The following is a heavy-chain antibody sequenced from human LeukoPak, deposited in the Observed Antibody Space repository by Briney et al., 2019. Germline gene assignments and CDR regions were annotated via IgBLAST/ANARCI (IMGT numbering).Heavy chain of an antibody. D-gene: IGHD3-9*01. Sequence: PSETLSLTCTVSGGSISSYYRSWIRQPPGKGLEWIGYIYYSGSTNYNPSLKSRVTISVDTSKNQFSLKLSSVTAADTAVYYCARADVLRYFDWLDSGYYFDYWGQGTLVTVSS. J-gene: IGHJ4*02. V-gene: IGHV4-59*01. CDR3: ARADVLRYFDWLDSGYYFDY. CDR1: GGSISSYY. CDR2: IYYSGST.